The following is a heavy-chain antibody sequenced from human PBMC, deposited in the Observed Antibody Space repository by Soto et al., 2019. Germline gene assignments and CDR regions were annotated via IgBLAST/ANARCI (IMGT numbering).Heavy chain of an antibody. CDR1: GYTFTGYY. V-gene: IGHV1-2*02. Sequence: ASVKVSCKASGYTFTGYYMHWVRQAPGQVLEWMGWINPNSGGTNYAQKLQGRVTMNTDTSTSTAYMELRSLRSDDTAVYYCARGPVGYSSSWYVLPYAFDIWGQGTMVTVSS. J-gene: IGHJ3*02. CDR3: ARGPVGYSSSWYVLPYAFDI. CDR2: INPNSGGT. D-gene: IGHD6-13*01.